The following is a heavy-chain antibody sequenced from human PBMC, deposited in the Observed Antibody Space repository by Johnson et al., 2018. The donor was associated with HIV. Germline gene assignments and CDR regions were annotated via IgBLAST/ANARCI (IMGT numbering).Heavy chain of an antibody. J-gene: IGHJ3*02. V-gene: IGHV3-30*19. CDR3: ARPGGDYSAFDI. CDR2: ISYDGSNK. Sequence: QVQLVESGGGVVQPGRSLRLSCAASGFTFNPYGIHWVRRAPGKGLEWVAVISYDGSNKYYADSVKGRFTISRDNSKNTLYLQMNSLRAEDTAVYYCARPGGDYSAFDIWGQGTMVTVSS. CDR1: GFTFNPYG. D-gene: IGHD4-17*01.